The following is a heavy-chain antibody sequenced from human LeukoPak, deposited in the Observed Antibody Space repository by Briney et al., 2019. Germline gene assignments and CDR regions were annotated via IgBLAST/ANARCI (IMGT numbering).Heavy chain of an antibody. D-gene: IGHD3-10*01. CDR1: GFTFSSYG. CDR3: AKDLRFAPRVFDY. CDR2: ISYDGSNK. Sequence: PGGSLRLSCAASGFTFSSYGMHWVRQAPGKGLEWVAVISYDGSNKYYADSVKGRFTISRDNSKNTLYLQMNSLRAEDTAVYYCAKDLRFAPRVFDYWGQGTLVTVSS. V-gene: IGHV3-30*18. J-gene: IGHJ4*02.